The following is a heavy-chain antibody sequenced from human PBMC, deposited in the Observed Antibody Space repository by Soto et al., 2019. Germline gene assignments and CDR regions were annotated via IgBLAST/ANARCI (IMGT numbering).Heavy chain of an antibody. CDR1: GFTFSSYA. Sequence: EVQLLESGGGLVQPGGSLRLSCAASGFTFSSYAMSRVRQPRGKGLEWVSAVSVRGGSTYYADSVKCRFTISRDNSKSTLYLKMNSLRAEETGVYYCAKSYQTFEYWGQGTLVTVSS. V-gene: IGHV3-23*01. J-gene: IGHJ4*02. D-gene: IGHD2-2*01. CDR3: AKSYQTFEY. CDR2: VSVRGGST.